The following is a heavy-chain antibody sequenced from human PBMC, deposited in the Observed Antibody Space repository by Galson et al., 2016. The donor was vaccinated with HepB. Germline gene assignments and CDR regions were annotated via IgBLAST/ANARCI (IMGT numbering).Heavy chain of an antibody. CDR2: ITYDGRNR. CDR1: GFAFNNYT. D-gene: IGHD6-19*01. CDR3: ARDRIPVTGTDYFDY. V-gene: IGHV3-30*04. Sequence: SLRLSCAASGFAFNNYTMHWVRQAPGKGLEWVSVITYDGRNRFYADSVKGRLTVARDNSKSTLYLQMNSLRLEDTAVYYCARDRIPVTGTDYFDYWGQGALVTVSS. J-gene: IGHJ4*02.